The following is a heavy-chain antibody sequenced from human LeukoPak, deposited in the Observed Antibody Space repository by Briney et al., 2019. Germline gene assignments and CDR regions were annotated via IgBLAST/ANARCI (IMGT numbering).Heavy chain of an antibody. J-gene: IGHJ4*02. CDR2: ICDSGRTI. CDR1: GFTFSDYY. CDR3: ARDRLGDYDHSGYYDK. D-gene: IGHD3-22*01. V-gene: IGHV3-11*01. Sequence: PGGSLRLSCAASGFTFSDYYMSWIRQAPGKGLEWVSHICDSGRTIYYADSVKGRFTISRGNAKNSVYLQMNNLGAEDTAVYYCARDRLGDYDHSGYYDKWGQGTLVTVSS.